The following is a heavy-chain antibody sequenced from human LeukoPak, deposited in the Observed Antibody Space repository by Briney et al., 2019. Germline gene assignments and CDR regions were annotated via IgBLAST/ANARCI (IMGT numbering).Heavy chain of an antibody. J-gene: IGHJ6*03. Sequence: PSETLSLTCSVSGGSISSYYWSWIRQPPGKGLEWIGYIYYSGSTNYNPSLKSRVTMSVDTSKNQFSLKVSSVTAADTAVYYCARVFDSGSQAYFYYMDVWGKGTTVTVSS. V-gene: IGHV4-59*01. D-gene: IGHD3-10*01. CDR2: IYYSGST. CDR1: GGSISSYY. CDR3: ARVFDSGSQAYFYYMDV.